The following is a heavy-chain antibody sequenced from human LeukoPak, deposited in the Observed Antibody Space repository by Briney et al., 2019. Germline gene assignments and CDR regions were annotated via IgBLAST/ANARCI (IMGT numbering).Heavy chain of an antibody. CDR1: GFTFSSYG. J-gene: IGHJ4*02. CDR3: ARDFGNCSGGSCYGGPLGY. Sequence: PGRSLRLSCAASGFTFSSYGMHWVRQAPGKGLEWVAVIWYDGSNKYYADSVKGRFTISRDNSKNTLYLQMNSLRAEDTAVYYCARDFGNCSGGSCYGGPLGYWGQGTLVTVSS. D-gene: IGHD2-15*01. V-gene: IGHV3-33*01. CDR2: IWYDGSNK.